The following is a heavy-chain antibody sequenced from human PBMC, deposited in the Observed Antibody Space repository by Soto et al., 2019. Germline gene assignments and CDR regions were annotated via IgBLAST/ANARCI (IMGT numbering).Heavy chain of an antibody. CDR1: GFTFSSYA. J-gene: IGHJ3*02. CDR3: ARDRYDFWSGYSPNDAFDI. D-gene: IGHD3-3*01. Sequence: ESGGGVVQPGRSLRLSCAASGFTFSSYAMHWVRQAPGKGLEWVAVISYDGSNKYYADSVKGRFTISRDNSKNTLYLQMNSLRAEDTAVYYCARDRYDFWSGYSPNDAFDIWGQGTMVTVSS. V-gene: IGHV3-30-3*01. CDR2: ISYDGSNK.